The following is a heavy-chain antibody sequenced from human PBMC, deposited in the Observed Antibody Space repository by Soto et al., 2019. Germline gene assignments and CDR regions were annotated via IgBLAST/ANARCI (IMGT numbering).Heavy chain of an antibody. D-gene: IGHD3-10*01. CDR2: INAGNGNI. V-gene: IGHV1-3*01. Sequence: ASVKVSCKASGYTFTSYAMHWVRQAPGQRLEWMGWINAGNGNIKYSQKFQGRVTITADKSTSTAYMELSSLRSEDTAVYYCARSYGSGSYYNEYYYYGMDVWGQGTTVTVS. CDR3: ARSYGSGSYYNEYYYYGMDV. CDR1: GYTFTSYA. J-gene: IGHJ6*02.